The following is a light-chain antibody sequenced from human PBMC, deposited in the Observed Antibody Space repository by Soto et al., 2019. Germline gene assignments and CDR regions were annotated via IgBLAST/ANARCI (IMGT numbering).Light chain of an antibody. CDR2: LEGSGTY. V-gene: IGLV4-60*01. Sequence: QAVVTQSSSSSASLGSSVRLTCTLSSGNSSEIIAWHQQQPGKAPRYVMKLEGSGTYNKGSGVPHRFSGSSSGADRSLTISLLKLEEEADYHCANWYSNSEVFGGGTKLTVL. J-gene: IGLJ2*01. CDR3: ANWYSNSEV. CDR1: SGNSSEI.